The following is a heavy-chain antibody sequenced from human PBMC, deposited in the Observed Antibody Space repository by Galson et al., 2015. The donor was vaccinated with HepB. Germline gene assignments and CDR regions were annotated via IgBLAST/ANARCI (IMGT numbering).Heavy chain of an antibody. D-gene: IGHD3-22*01. Sequence: SLRLSCAASGFTFSSYATHWVRQAPGKGLEWVAVISYDGSNKYYADSVKGRFTISRDNSKNTLYLQMNSLRAEDTAVYYCARSEMIVVVITSFDYWGQGTLVTVSS. CDR1: GFTFSSYA. CDR3: ARSEMIVVVITSFDY. V-gene: IGHV3-30*04. CDR2: ISYDGSNK. J-gene: IGHJ4*02.